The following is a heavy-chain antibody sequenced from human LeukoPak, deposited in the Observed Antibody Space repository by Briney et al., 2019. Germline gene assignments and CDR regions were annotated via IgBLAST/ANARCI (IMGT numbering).Heavy chain of an antibody. CDR1: GFTVSSYS. Sequence: PGGSLRLSCAASGFTVSSYSMNWVRQAPGKGLEWVSSISSSSSYIYYADSVKGRFTISGDNAKNSLYLQMNSLRAEDTAVYYCARDSSYYPDYWGQGTLVTVSS. CDR3: ARDSSYYPDY. CDR2: ISSSSSYI. V-gene: IGHV3-21*04. J-gene: IGHJ4*02.